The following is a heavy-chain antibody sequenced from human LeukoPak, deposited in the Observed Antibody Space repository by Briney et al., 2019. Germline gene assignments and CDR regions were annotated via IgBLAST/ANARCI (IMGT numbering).Heavy chain of an antibody. V-gene: IGHV4-30-2*01. CDR2: IYHSGST. J-gene: IGHJ4*02. CDR3: AREYSSSEIDY. D-gene: IGHD6-6*01. CDR1: GGSISSGGYY. Sequence: SETLSLTCTVSGGSISSGGYYWSWIRQPPGKGLEWIGYIYHSGSTYYNPSLKSRVTISVDRSKNQFSLKLSSATAADTAVYYCAREYSSSEIDYWGQGTLVTVSS.